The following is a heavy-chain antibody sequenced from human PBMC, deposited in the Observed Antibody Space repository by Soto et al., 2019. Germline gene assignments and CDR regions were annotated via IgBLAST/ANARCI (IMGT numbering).Heavy chain of an antibody. D-gene: IGHD6-13*01. J-gene: IGHJ6*03. Sequence: GGSLRLSCAASGFTFSSYSMNWVRQAPGKGLEWVSSISSSSSYIYYADSVKGRFTISRDNAKNSLYLQMNSLRAEDTAVYYCARDPSSSWYERWSYYYYMDVWGKGTTVTVSS. CDR3: ARDPSSSWYERWSYYYYMDV. CDR2: ISSSSSYI. V-gene: IGHV3-21*01. CDR1: GFTFSSYS.